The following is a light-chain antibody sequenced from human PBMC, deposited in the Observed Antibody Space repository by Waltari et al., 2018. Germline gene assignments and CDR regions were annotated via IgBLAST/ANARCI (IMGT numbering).Light chain of an antibody. Sequence: QSALTQPPSASCSPGQSVTISCTGTTSDVGGYNYVSWYQHHPGKAPKLMISEVTKRPSGVPDRFSGSKSGNTASLTVSGLQAEDEADYYCSSYAGSNNLVFGGGTKLTVL. CDR3: SSYAGSNNLV. CDR2: EVT. J-gene: IGLJ2*01. CDR1: TSDVGGYNY. V-gene: IGLV2-8*01.